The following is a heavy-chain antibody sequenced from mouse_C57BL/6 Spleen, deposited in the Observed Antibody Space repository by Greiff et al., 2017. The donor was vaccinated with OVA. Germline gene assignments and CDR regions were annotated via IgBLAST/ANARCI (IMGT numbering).Heavy chain of an antibody. D-gene: IGHD1-1*01. CDR2: IWSGGST. J-gene: IGHJ4*01. CDR3: AREGDTTVVEGYAMDD. V-gene: IGHV2-2*01. CDR1: GFSLTSYG. Sequence: VKLMESGPGLVQPSQSLSITCTVSGFSLTSYGVHWVRQSPGKGLEWLGVIWSGGSTDYNAAFISRLSISKDNSKSQVFFKMNSLQADDTARYYCAREGDTTVVEGYAMDDWGQGTSVTVSS.